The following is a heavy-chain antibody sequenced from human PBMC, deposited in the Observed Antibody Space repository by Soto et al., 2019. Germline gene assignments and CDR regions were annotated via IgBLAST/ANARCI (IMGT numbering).Heavy chain of an antibody. CDR3: AVPIAPNWFDP. Sequence: GASVKVSCKTSGYTLASYGVSWVRQVPGQGLEWMGWISGYNDNTHYAQKFQGRVTMTTDTSTSTANMELRSLRSDDTAVYYCAVPIAPNWFDPWGQGTLVTVSS. V-gene: IGHV1-18*04. CDR2: ISGYNDNT. CDR1: GYTLASYG. D-gene: IGHD6-13*01. J-gene: IGHJ5*02.